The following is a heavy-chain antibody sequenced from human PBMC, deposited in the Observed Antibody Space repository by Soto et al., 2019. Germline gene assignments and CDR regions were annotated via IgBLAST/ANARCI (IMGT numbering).Heavy chain of an antibody. Sequence: EVQLVESGGGFVQPGGSLRLSCAASGFTVSSNHMSWVRQAPGKGLEWVSLIYSGGSTYYADSVKGRFTFSRDNSQNTLYLQMYSLRAEDTAVYYCAGPGEQHRYWGQGTLVTVSS. CDR2: IYSGGST. CDR1: GFTVSSNH. CDR3: AGPGEQHRY. J-gene: IGHJ4*02. D-gene: IGHD3-16*01. V-gene: IGHV3-66*01.